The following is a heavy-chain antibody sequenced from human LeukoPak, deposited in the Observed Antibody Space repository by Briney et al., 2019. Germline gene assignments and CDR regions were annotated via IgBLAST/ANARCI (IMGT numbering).Heavy chain of an antibody. CDR2: IYPGGSDT. J-gene: IGHJ4*02. CDR3: ARGDFYDRSCYFDH. CDR1: GYSFTSYW. Sequence: GESLKISCKGSGYSFTSYWIGWVRQMAGKGPEWMGIIYPGGSDTRYSPSFQGQVTISADKSISIAYLQWSSLKASDTAMYYCARGDFYDRSCYFDHWGQGVLVTVSS. D-gene: IGHD3-22*01. V-gene: IGHV5-51*01.